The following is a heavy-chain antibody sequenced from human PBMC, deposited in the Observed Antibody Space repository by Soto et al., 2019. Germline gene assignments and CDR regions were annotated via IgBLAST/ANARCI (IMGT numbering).Heavy chain of an antibody. CDR3: SKGFGNYCAFDS. V-gene: IGHV3-30*18. J-gene: IGHJ5*01. Sequence: GGSLRLSCAASGFSFSTYGMRWVRQAPGKGLEWVAFISNDGSNKYYADSVKGRFTISRDNSKNTLYLQMNSLRAEDTAVYYFSKGFGNYCAFDSCAQGTLVPVSA. CDR2: ISNDGSNK. D-gene: IGHD1-26*01. CDR1: GFSFSTYG.